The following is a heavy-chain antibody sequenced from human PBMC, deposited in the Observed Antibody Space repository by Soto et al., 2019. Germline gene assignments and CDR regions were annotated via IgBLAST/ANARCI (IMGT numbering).Heavy chain of an antibody. CDR2: IYHSGST. D-gene: IGHD4-17*01. CDR3: ARLGTTATTIVY. CDR1: GYSISSGYY. V-gene: IGHV4-38-2*01. J-gene: IGHJ4*02. Sequence: LSLTCAVSGYSISSGYYWGWIRQPPGKGLEWIGSIYHSGSTYYNPSLKSRVTISVDTSKNQFSLKLSSVTAADTAVYYCARLGTTATTIVYWCQGTLVTVST.